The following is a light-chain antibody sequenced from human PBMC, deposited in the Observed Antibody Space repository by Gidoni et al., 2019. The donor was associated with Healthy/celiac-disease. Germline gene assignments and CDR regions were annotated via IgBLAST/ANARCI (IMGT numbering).Light chain of an antibody. Sequence: DIVMTQSPDSLAVSLGERATINCKSRQTVLYSSNSKNYLAWYQQKPGQPPKLLIYWASTRESGVPDRFSGSGSGTDFTLTISSLQAEDVAVYYCQQYYGTPLTFGGGTKVEIK. CDR1: QTVLYSSNSKNY. CDR3: QQYYGTPLT. J-gene: IGKJ4*01. CDR2: WAS. V-gene: IGKV4-1*01.